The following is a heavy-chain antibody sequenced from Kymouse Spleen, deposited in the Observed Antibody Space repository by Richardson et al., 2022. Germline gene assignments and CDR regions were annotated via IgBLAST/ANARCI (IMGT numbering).Heavy chain of an antibody. Sequence: QVQLVESGGGVVQPGRSLRLSCAASGFTFSSYGMHWVRQAPGKGLEWVAVISYDGSNKYYADSVKGRFTISRDNSKNTLYLQMNSLRAEDTAVYYCAKDRRAARPEYFQHWGQGTLVTVSS. D-gene: IGHD6-6*01. V-gene: IGHV3-30*18. CDR2: ISYDGSNK. CDR1: GFTFSSYG. J-gene: IGHJ1*01. CDR3: AKDRRAARPEYFQH.